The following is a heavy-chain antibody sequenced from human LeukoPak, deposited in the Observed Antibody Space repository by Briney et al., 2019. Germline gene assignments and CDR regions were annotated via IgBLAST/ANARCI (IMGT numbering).Heavy chain of an antibody. Sequence: GGSLRLSCAASGFTFSSYAMSWVRQAPGKGLEWVSAISGSGGSTYYADSVKGRFTISRDNSKNTLYLQMNSLRAEDTAVYYCAKAGYYDFWSGYSDLDYWGQGTLVTVSS. V-gene: IGHV3-23*01. CDR1: GFTFSSYA. D-gene: IGHD3-3*01. J-gene: IGHJ4*02. CDR3: AKAGYYDFWSGYSDLDY. CDR2: ISGSGGST.